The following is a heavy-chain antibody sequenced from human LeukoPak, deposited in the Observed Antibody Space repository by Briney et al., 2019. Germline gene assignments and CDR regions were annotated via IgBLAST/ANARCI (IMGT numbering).Heavy chain of an antibody. Sequence: SETLSLTCAVSGGSISSSNWWTWVRQPPGKGLEWIGEIYHSGSTNYSPSLKSRVIMSVDTSKNQFSLKVTSVTAADTAMYYCARHGKDSSGYSGHWYFDLWGRGTLVTVSS. CDR2: IYHSGST. D-gene: IGHD3-22*01. J-gene: IGHJ2*01. CDR1: GGSISSSNW. CDR3: ARHGKDSSGYSGHWYFDL. V-gene: IGHV4-4*02.